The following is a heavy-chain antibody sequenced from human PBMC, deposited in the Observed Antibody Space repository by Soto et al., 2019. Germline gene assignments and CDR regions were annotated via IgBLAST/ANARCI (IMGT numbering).Heavy chain of an antibody. V-gene: IGHV1-69*04. CDR1: GGTFSNDI. CDR2: IIPLLDIT. CDR3: VRDSPIGSTYSGYDGIDY. D-gene: IGHD5-12*01. Sequence: ASVKVSCTASGGTFSNDIITWVRQAPGQGLEWMGRIIPLLDITNYAQKFQGRVTITADKSTSTAYMELNSLRSEDTAVYYCVRDSPIGSTYSGYDGIDYWGQGTLVTVSS. J-gene: IGHJ4*02.